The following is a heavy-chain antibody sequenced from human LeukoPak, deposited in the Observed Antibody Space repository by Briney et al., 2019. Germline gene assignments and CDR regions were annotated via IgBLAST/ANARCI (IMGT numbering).Heavy chain of an antibody. CDR3: AKSKTAVTTGYLDY. V-gene: IGHV3-43*01. CDR2: ISWDGDST. CDR1: GFTFGDYT. Sequence: GGSLRLSCAASGFTFGDYTMHWVRQAPGKGLEWVSLISWDGDSTYYADSVKGRFTISRDNSKNSLYLQMNSLRTEDTAFYCAKSKTAVTTGYLDYWGQGTLVTVSS. D-gene: IGHD4-17*01. J-gene: IGHJ4*02.